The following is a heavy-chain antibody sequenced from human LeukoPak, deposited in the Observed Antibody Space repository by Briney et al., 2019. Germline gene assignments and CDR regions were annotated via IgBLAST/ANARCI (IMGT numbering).Heavy chain of an antibody. J-gene: IGHJ5*02. D-gene: IGHD3-10*01. CDR1: GGSISSYY. CDR3: ARMSHVLLWFGEFRGWFDP. CDR2: IYYSGST. V-gene: IGHV4-59*12. Sequence: SETLSLTCTVSGGSISSYYWSWIRQPPGKGLEWIGYIYYSGSTNYNPSLKSRVTISVDTSKNQFSLKLSSVTAADTAAYYCARMSHVLLWFGEFRGWFDPWGQGTLVTVSS.